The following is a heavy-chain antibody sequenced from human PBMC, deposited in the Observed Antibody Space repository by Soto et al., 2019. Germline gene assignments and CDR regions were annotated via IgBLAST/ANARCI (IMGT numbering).Heavy chain of an antibody. D-gene: IGHD6-13*01. V-gene: IGHV4-34*01. CDR2: INHRGST. J-gene: IGHJ6*02. CDR1: GVSFSVYY. Sequence: SETLSLTCAVYGVSFSVYYGSWIRQPPGKGLEWIGEINHRGSTNYNPSLKSRVTISVDTSKNQFSLKLSSVTAADTAVYYCARGGEYSSSWYSTLYYGMDVWGQGTTVT. CDR3: ARGGEYSSSWYSTLYYGMDV.